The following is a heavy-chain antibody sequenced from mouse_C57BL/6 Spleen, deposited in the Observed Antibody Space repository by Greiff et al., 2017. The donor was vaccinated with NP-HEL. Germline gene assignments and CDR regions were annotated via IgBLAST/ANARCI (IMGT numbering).Heavy chain of an antibody. Sequence: QVQLKESGAELARPGASVKLSCKASGYTFTSYGISWVKQRTGQGLEWIGEIYPRSGNTYYNEKFKGKATLTADKSSSTAYMELRSLTSEDSAVYFFARLYGNYDYYAMDYWGQGTSVTVSS. J-gene: IGHJ4*01. CDR3: ARLYGNYDYYAMDY. CDR1: GYTFTSYG. V-gene: IGHV1-81*01. CDR2: IYPRSGNT. D-gene: IGHD2-1*01.